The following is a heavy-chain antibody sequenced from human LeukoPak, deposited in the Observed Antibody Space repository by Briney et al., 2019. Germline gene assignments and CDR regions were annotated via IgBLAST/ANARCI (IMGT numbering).Heavy chain of an antibody. CDR1: GFTFSSYG. D-gene: IGHD5-12*01. Sequence: AGGSLRLSCAASGFTFSSYGMHWVRQAPGKGLEWVAVISYDGSNKYYADSVKGRFTISRDNSKNTLYLQMNSLRAEDTAVYYCATVGSGYYYFDYWGQGTLVTVSS. CDR3: ATVGSGYYYFDY. CDR2: ISYDGSNK. V-gene: IGHV3-30*03. J-gene: IGHJ4*02.